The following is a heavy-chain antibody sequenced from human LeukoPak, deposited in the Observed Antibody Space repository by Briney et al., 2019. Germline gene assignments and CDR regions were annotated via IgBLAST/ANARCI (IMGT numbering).Heavy chain of an antibody. Sequence: ASVKVSCKASGYTFSSYGITWVRQAPGQGLEWMGWISVYNGDTNYAQKVQSRVTMTTDTSTTTAYMELRSLRPDDTAVYYCARAGTSGWKPLDYWGQGTLVTVSS. CDR1: GYTFSSYG. D-gene: IGHD6-19*01. CDR2: ISVYNGDT. V-gene: IGHV1-18*01. CDR3: ARAGTSGWKPLDY. J-gene: IGHJ4*02.